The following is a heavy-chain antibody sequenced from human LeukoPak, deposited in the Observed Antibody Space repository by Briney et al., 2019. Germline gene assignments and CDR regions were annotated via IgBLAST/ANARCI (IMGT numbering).Heavy chain of an antibody. CDR3: AKGVGDCTTGVCGVGFGYYYYMDV. CDR1: GFTFSSYD. D-gene: IGHD2-8*01. Sequence: GGSLRLSCTASGFTFSSYDMHWVRQATGKGLEWVSAIGTAGDTYYPGSVKGRFTISRDNSKNTLYLQMNSLRAEDTAVYYCAKGVGDCTTGVCGVGFGYYYYMDVWGKGTTVTVSS. J-gene: IGHJ6*03. V-gene: IGHV3-13*01. CDR2: IGTAGDT.